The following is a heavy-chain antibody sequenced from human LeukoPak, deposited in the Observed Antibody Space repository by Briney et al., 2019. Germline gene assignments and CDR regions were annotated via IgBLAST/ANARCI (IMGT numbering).Heavy chain of an antibody. V-gene: IGHV3-15*01. Sequence: GGSLRLSCAASGFTFSNAWMSWVRQAPGKGLEWVGRIKSKTDGGTTDYAAPVKGRFTISRDDSKNTLYLQMNSLKTEDTAVYYCTTHFLRSLHDAFDIWGQGTMVTVSS. CDR2: IKSKTDGGTT. J-gene: IGHJ3*02. CDR3: TTHFLRSLHDAFDI. D-gene: IGHD5-12*01. CDR1: GFTFSNAW.